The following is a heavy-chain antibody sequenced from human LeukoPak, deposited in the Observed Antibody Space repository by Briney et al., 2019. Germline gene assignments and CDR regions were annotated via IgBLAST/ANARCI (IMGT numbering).Heavy chain of an antibody. J-gene: IGHJ2*01. CDR2: IWYDGSNK. V-gene: IGHV3-33*01. Sequence: GGSLRLSCAASGFTFSSYGMHWVRQAPGKGLKWVAVIWYDGSNKYYADSVKGRFTISRDNSKNTLCLQMNSLRAEDTAVYYCARGPQYSSGWYLTSGWYFDLWGRGTLVTVSS. D-gene: IGHD6-19*01. CDR1: GFTFSSYG. CDR3: ARGPQYSSGWYLTSGWYFDL.